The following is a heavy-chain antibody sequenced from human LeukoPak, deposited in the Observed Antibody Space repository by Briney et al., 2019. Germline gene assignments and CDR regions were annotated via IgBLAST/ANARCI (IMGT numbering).Heavy chain of an antibody. CDR2: ISGDGGST. Sequence: ETLSLTCTVSGGSIGSYYWNWIRQPPGKGLEWVSLISGDGGSTYYADSVKGRFTISRDNSKNSLYLQMNSLRTEDTALYYCAKDITGLSSYYYYYGMDVWGQGTTVTVSS. V-gene: IGHV3-43*02. CDR1: GGSIGSYY. CDR3: AKDITGLSSYYYYYGMDV. J-gene: IGHJ6*02. D-gene: IGHD2-8*02.